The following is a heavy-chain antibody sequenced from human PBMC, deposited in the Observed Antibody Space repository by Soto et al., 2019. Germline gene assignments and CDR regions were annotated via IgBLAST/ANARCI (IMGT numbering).Heavy chain of an antibody. CDR3: ARDGGSGSYYTPRY. V-gene: IGHV1-46*01. Sequence: QVQLVQSGAEVKKPGATVKVSCKASGYTFTSYFLHWVRQAPGQGLEWMGMIIPSGATTTYAQKFQGRVTLTRDTSTTTVDMELNSLRSEDTAVYYCARDGGSGSYYTPRYWGQGTLVTVSS. J-gene: IGHJ4*02. D-gene: IGHD3-10*01. CDR1: GYTFTSYF. CDR2: IIPSGATT.